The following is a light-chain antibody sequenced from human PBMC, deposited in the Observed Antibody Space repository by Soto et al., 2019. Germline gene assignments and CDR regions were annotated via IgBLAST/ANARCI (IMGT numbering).Light chain of an antibody. J-gene: IGKJ1*01. Sequence: DIQMTQSPSSLSASVLDIVSITLLASQSISSYLNWYQQKPGKAPKLLIYAASSLQSGVPSRFSGSGSGTDFTLTISSLQPEDFATYYCQQSYSTPRTFGQGTKVDIK. V-gene: IGKV1-39*01. CDR3: QQSYSTPRT. CDR1: QSISSY. CDR2: AAS.